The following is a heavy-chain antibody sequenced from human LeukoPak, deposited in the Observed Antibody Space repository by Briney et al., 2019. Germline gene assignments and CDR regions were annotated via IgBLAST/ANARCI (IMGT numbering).Heavy chain of an antibody. CDR2: ISANGIDT. D-gene: IGHD3-3*01. CDR3: ASVEGDS. V-gene: IGHV3-23*01. J-gene: IGHJ5*01. Sequence: GGSLRLSCAASAFTFSNFAMTWVRQAPGKGLDWVSSISANGIDTYYADSVKGRFTISRDNSKNTLSLQMYSLRAEDTAVYFCASVEGDSWGQGTLVTVSS. CDR1: AFTFSNFA.